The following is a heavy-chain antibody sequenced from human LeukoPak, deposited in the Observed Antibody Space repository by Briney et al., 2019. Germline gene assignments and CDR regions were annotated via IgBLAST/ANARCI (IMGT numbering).Heavy chain of an antibody. V-gene: IGHV3-48*03. J-gene: IGHJ6*02. CDR3: ARGDTVTTRFVNYYGMDV. CDR2: ISSSGSTI. D-gene: IGHD4-17*01. CDR1: GFTFSNYA. Sequence: GGSLRLSCAASGFTFSNYAMNWVRQAPGKGLEWVSYISSSGSTIYYADSVKGRFTISRDNAKNSLYLQMNSLRAEDTAVYYCARGDTVTTRFVNYYGMDVWGQGTTVTVSS.